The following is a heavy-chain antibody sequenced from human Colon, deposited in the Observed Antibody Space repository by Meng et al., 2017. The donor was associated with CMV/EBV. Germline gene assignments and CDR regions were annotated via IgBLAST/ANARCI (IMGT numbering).Heavy chain of an antibody. CDR2: ITSTSNYL. CDR1: GFSVRNYN. CDR3: AKALNLVVPAAAYFHY. D-gene: IGHD2-2*01. J-gene: IGHJ4*01. V-gene: IGHV3-21*04. Sequence: GGSLRLSCAASGFSVRNYNMNWVRQAPGKGLEWVSSITSTSNYLYYADSVKGRFTISRDNSKNTLYLQMNSLRAEDTAVYFCAKALNLVVPAAAYFHYWGNGTLVTVSS.